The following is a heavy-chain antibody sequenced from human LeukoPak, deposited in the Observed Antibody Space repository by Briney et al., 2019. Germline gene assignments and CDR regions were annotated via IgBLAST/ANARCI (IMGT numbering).Heavy chain of an antibody. J-gene: IGHJ4*02. V-gene: IGHV1-18*01. CDR2: ISAYNGNT. Sequence: ASAKVSCKASGYTFTSYGISWVRQAPGQGLEWMGWISAYNGNTNYAQKLQGRVTMTTDTSTSTAYMELRSLRSDDTAVYYCAITLLRYTRGVYWGQGTLVTVSS. CDR3: AITLLRYTRGVY. CDR1: GYTFTSYG. D-gene: IGHD2-15*01.